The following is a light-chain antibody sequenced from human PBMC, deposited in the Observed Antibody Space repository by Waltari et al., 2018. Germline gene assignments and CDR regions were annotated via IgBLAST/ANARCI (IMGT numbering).Light chain of an antibody. CDR2: GAS. CDR3: QQYNLWPPWT. Sequence: EIVMTQSPATLSVSPGARATLSCRPSHSISSHLAWYQQKPGQAPRLLIYGASTRATGIPARFSGSGSGTEFTLTINSLQSEDVAVYYCQQYNLWPPWTFGQGTKVEIK. CDR1: HSISSH. J-gene: IGKJ1*01. V-gene: IGKV3-15*01.